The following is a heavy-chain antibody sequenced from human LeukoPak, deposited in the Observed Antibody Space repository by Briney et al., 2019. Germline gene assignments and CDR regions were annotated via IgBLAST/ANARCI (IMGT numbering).Heavy chain of an antibody. J-gene: IGHJ6*03. CDR1: GGSISSGSYY. CDR3: ARSPGRSGSYHEDYYYMDV. Sequence: SETLSLTCTVSGGSISSGSYYWSRIRQPAGKGLEWIGRIYTSGSTNYNPSLKSRVTISVDTSKNQFSLKLSSVTAADTAVYYCARSPGRSGSYHEDYYYMDVWGKGTTVTVSS. V-gene: IGHV4-61*02. CDR2: IYTSGST. D-gene: IGHD1-26*01.